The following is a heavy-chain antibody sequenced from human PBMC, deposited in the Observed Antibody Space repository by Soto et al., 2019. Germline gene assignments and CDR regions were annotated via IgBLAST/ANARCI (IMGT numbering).Heavy chain of an antibody. J-gene: IGHJ4*02. D-gene: IGHD5-12*01. V-gene: IGHV1-2*02. CDR1: GYTFTGHY. Sequence: ASVKVSCKASGYTFTGHYIHWVRQAPEQGPEWMGEIGPESGATRYAQKFQGRVTMTRDMSITTVYMELNNLSPDDTAVYYCGRGRSGQIVVFYWGQGTPGTVSS. CDR2: IGPESGAT. CDR3: GRGRSGQIVVFY.